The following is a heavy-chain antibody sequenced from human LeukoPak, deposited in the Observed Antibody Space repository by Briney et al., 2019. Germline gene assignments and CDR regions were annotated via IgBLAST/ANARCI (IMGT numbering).Heavy chain of an antibody. V-gene: IGHV4-4*02. D-gene: IGHD2-2*01. Sequence: SGTLSLTCAVSGGSISSSNWWSWVRQPPGKGLEWIGEIYHSGSTNYTPSLKSRVTISVDKSKNQFSLKLSSVTAADTAVYYCARVTYCSSTSCYAMGDRGFDPWGQGTLVTVSS. CDR3: ARVTYCSSTSCYAMGDRGFDP. CDR1: GGSISSSNW. CDR2: IYHSGST. J-gene: IGHJ5*02.